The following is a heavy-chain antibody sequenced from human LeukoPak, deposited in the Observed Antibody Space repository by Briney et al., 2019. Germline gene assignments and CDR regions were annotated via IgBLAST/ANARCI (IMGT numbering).Heavy chain of an antibody. V-gene: IGHV4-61*02. CDR1: GGSINSGSYY. CDR3: ARVVYSSGWYLDY. Sequence: SQTLSLTCTVSGGSINSGSYYWSWIRQSAGKGLEWTGRIYTSGSTNYNPSLKSRVTISVDTSKNQFSLKLSSVTAADTAVYYCARVVYSSGWYLDYWGQGTLVTVSS. CDR2: IYTSGST. J-gene: IGHJ4*02. D-gene: IGHD6-19*01.